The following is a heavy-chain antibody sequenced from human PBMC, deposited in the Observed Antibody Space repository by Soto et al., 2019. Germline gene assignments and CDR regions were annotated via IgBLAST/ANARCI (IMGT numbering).Heavy chain of an antibody. CDR1: GGSFSGYY. CDR2: INHSGST. CDR3: ARGGGVIMVGGVFKALFDY. J-gene: IGHJ4*02. D-gene: IGHD3-10*01. V-gene: IGHV4-34*01. Sequence: SETLSLTCAVYGGSFSGYYWSWIRQPPGKGLEWIGEINHSGSTNYNPSLKSRVTISVDTSKNQFSLKLSSVTAADTAVYYCARGGGVIMVGGVFKALFDYGGRETLFTFSS.